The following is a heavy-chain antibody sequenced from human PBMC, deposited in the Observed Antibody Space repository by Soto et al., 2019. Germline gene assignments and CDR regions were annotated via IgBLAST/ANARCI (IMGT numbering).Heavy chain of an antibody. CDR2: IYNSGGS. CDR1: GASVSSGDYY. J-gene: IGHJ4*02. CDR3: VGTGTTDDY. D-gene: IGHD4-17*01. V-gene: IGHV4-30-4*01. Sequence: SETLSLTCTVSGASVSSGDYYWSCIRQPPGKGLEWIGYIYNSGGSYYNPSLKGRLTISIDTSENQFSLRLNSVTAADTAIYYCVGTGTTDDYWGRGTLVTVSS.